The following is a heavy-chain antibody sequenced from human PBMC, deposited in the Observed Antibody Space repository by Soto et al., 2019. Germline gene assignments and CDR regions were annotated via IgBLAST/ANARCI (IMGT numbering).Heavy chain of an antibody. Sequence: PSQTLSLPCAISGDSVSSNSAAWIWIRQSPSRGLEWLGRTYYRSKWYNDYAVSVKSRITINPDTPKNQFSLQLNSVTPEDTAVYYCARARGATNFDFWGQGTLVTVSS. CDR1: GDSVSSNSAA. V-gene: IGHV6-1*01. CDR3: ARARGATNFDF. CDR2: TYYRSKWYN. D-gene: IGHD3-10*01. J-gene: IGHJ4*02.